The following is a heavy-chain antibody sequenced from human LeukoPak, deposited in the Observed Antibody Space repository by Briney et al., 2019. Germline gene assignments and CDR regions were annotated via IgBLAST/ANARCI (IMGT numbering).Heavy chain of an antibody. V-gene: IGHV4-59*01. CDR1: PGSITGYY. CDR2: IYYSGTT. J-gene: IGHJ6*02. D-gene: IGHD2-8*02. CDR3: ARDSGGPYWYYYGMDV. Sequence: PSETLSLTCNVSPGSITGYYFTWIRQPPGKGLGWLGFIYYSGTTNYSPSFKSRLTMSLDTSKNQVSLRLTSVTAADTAVYYCARDSGGPYWYYYGMDVWGRGTTVTVSS.